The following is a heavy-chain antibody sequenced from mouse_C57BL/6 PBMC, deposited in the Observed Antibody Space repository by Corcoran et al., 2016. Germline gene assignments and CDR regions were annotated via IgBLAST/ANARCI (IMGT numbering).Heavy chain of an antibody. CDR1: GYTFTTYG. CDR2: INTYSGVP. CDR3: ARRGDGYSYYFDY. J-gene: IGHJ2*01. Sequence: QIQLVQSGPELKKPGETVKISCKASGYTFTTYGMSWVKQAPGKGLKWMGWINTYSGVPTYADDFKGRFAFSLETSASTAYLQINNLKNEDTATYFWARRGDGYSYYFDYWCQGTTLTVSS. V-gene: IGHV9-3*01. D-gene: IGHD2-3*01.